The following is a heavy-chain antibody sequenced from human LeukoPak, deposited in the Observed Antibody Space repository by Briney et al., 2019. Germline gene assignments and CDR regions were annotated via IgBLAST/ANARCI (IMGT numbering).Heavy chain of an antibody. D-gene: IGHD3-3*01. CDR2: ISVASNT. Sequence: GGSLRLSCAASGLAFSSDAMSWVRQAPGKGLEWVSTISVASNTFYADSVKGRFTISRDNSRNTVYLQMTSLRADDTAVYYCADYGVSGVRNNFYRGQGTLVTVSS. V-gene: IGHV3-23*01. CDR1: GLAFSSDA. CDR3: ADYGVSGVRNNFY. J-gene: IGHJ4*02.